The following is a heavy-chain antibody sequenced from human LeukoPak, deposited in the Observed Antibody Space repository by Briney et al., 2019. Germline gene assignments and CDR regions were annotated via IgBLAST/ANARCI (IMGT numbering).Heavy chain of an antibody. CDR3: ASLRTGDFDY. V-gene: IGHV4-61*02. D-gene: IGHD3-10*01. Sequence: PSETLSLTCTVSGGSISSASYYWSWIRQPAGKGLQWIGRIYTSGSTYYNPSLKSRLTISVDTSKNQFSLKLSSVTAADTAVYYCASLRTGDFDYWGQGALVTVSS. CDR2: IYTSGST. CDR1: GGSISSASYY. J-gene: IGHJ4*02.